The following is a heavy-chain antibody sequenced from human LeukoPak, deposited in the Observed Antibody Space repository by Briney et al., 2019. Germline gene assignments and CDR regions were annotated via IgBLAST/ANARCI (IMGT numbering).Heavy chain of an antibody. CDR2: VNPSGGST. CDR3: ARDSGMVRGTVDY. CDR1: GYTFTSYY. V-gene: IGHV1-46*01. J-gene: IGHJ4*02. D-gene: IGHD3-10*01. Sequence: ASVKVSCKSSGYTFTSYYMYWVRQAPGQGLEWMGIVNPSGGSTSYAQKFQGRVNMTRDTSTSTVYMELSSLRCEDTAVYYCARDSGMVRGTVDYWGQGNLVTVSS.